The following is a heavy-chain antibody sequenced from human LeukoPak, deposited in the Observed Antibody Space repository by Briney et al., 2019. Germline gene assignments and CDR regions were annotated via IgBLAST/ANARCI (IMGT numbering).Heavy chain of an antibody. CDR3: TKDLPDYGDYIEGY. D-gene: IGHD4-17*01. J-gene: IGHJ4*02. CDR1: GFTFSSFA. Sequence: GGSLRLSCAASGFTFSSFAMSWVRQAPGKGLEWVSTISGSGGTTNYANSVKGRFTFSRDNSKNTLYLQMNSLRAEDTAVYYYTKDLPDYGDYIEGYWGQGTLVTVSS. V-gene: IGHV3-23*01. CDR2: ISGSGGTT.